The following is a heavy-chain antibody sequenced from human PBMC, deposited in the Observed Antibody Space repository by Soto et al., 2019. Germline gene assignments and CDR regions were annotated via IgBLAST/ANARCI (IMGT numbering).Heavy chain of an antibody. D-gene: IGHD6-13*01. CDR2: INHSGST. CDR3: ARAAAGTPVINWFDP. J-gene: IGHJ5*02. Sequence: ASETLSLTCAVYGGSFSGYYWSWIRQPPGKGLEWIGEINHSGSTNYNPSLKSRVTMSVDTSKNQFSLKLSSVTAADTAVYYCARAAAGTPVINWFDPWGQGTLVTVSS. CDR1: GGSFSGYY. V-gene: IGHV4-34*01.